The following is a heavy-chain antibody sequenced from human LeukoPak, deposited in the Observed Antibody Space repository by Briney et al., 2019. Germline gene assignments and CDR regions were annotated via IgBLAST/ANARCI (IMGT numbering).Heavy chain of an antibody. CDR3: ARTPFQPSGEYYFDY. V-gene: IGHV3-21*01. CDR2: ISSSSSYI. Sequence: GGSLRLSCAASGFTFSSYSMNWVRQAPGKGLEWVSSISSSSSYIYYADSVKGRFTISRDNAKNSLYLQMNSLRAEDTAVYYCARTPFQPSGEYYFDYWGQGTLVTVSS. D-gene: IGHD2-15*01. CDR1: GFTFSSYS. J-gene: IGHJ4*02.